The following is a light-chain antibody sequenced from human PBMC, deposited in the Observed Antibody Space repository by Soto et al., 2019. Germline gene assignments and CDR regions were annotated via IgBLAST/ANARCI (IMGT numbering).Light chain of an antibody. CDR2: QVT. CDR1: RSDVGDYDL. V-gene: IGLV2-18*02. J-gene: IGLJ3*02. CDR3: CSKTNSVTWV. Sequence: QSVLTQPPSVSGSPGQSVTISCTGARSDVGDYDLVSWYQQPPGTAPKLLIYQVTNRPAGVPERFSGSKSGNTASLTISGLQAEDEADYYCCSKTNSVTWVFAGGTKLTVL.